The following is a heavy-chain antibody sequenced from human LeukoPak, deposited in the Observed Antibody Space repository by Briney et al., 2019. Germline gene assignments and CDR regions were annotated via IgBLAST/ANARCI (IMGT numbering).Heavy chain of an antibody. V-gene: IGHV3-30-3*01. J-gene: IGHJ4*01. CDR1: GFTFSSYA. CDR2: ISYDGSSK. D-gene: IGHD5-24*01. Sequence: PGGSLRLSCAASGFTFSSYAMHWVRQAPGKGLECAAVISYDGSSKYYADSVKGRFTISRDNSKNTLYLQMNSLRAEDTAVYYCARSKDGYNPHFDYWGHGTLVTVSS. CDR3: ARSKDGYNPHFDY.